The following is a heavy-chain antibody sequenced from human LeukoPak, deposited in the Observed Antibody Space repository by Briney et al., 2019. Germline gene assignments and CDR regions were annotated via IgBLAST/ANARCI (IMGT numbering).Heavy chain of an antibody. J-gene: IGHJ4*02. CDR1: GYTFSSYY. V-gene: IGHV1-46*01. CDR2: INPSGDSA. CDR3: VRDSSTSALDY. Sequence: ASVKVSSKASGYTFSSYYMHWVRQAPGQGLDWMGIINPSGDSATYAQKFQGRVTMTRDTSTRTVHMELSSLRPEDTAIYYCVRDSSTSALDYWGQGTLVTVSS. D-gene: IGHD6-6*01.